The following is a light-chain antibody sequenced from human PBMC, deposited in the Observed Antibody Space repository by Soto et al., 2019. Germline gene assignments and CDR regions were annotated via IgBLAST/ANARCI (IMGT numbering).Light chain of an antibody. CDR3: EEYNAWPPGT. Sequence: TQSPATLSASSGEGITLSCRASQSVKNHLAWYQHRTGQAPRLLFYDASIRDTGIPARFSAGGSGTEFPIVISSLQSEDAAVYYCEEYNAWPPGTFGQGTKVEFK. CDR1: QSVKNH. CDR2: DAS. J-gene: IGKJ1*01. V-gene: IGKV3D-15*01.